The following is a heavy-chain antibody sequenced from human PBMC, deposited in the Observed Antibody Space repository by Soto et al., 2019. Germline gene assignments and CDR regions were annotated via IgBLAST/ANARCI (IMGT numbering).Heavy chain of an antibody. D-gene: IGHD4-17*01. Sequence: GSLRLSCAASGFTFSSYSMNWVRQAPGKGLEWVSSISSSSSYIYYADSVKGRLTISRDNAKNSLYLQMNSLRAEDTAVYYCARDLTTTVTTGGYWGQGTLVTVSS. CDR1: GFTFSSYS. CDR3: ARDLTTTVTTGGY. J-gene: IGHJ4*02. V-gene: IGHV3-21*01. CDR2: ISSSSSYI.